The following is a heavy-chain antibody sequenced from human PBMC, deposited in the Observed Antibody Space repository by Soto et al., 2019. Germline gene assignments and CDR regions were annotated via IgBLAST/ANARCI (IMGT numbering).Heavy chain of an antibody. CDR2: IYYSGST. CDR1: GGSISSYY. V-gene: IGHV4-39*01. CDR3: ARHYDSSGYYSTPFDY. D-gene: IGHD3-22*01. J-gene: IGHJ4*02. Sequence: SETLSLTCTVSGGSISSYYWGWIRQPPGKGLEWIGSIYYSGSTYYNPSLKSRVTISVDTSKNQFSLKLSSVTAADTAVYYCARHYDSSGYYSTPFDYWGQGTLVTVSS.